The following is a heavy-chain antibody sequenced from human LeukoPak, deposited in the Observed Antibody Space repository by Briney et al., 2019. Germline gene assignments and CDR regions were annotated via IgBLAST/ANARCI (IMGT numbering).Heavy chain of an antibody. Sequence: GRSLRLSCAASGFTFSSYGMHWVRQAPGKGPEWVAVISYGSDRYYANFVKGRFTISRDNPKNTLFLQTNSMRPEDTAVYYCAKGVSRGVDPTGLEYWGQGTLVTVSS. V-gene: IGHV3-30*18. CDR3: AKGVSRGVDPTGLEY. D-gene: IGHD1-1*01. CDR1: GFTFSSYG. J-gene: IGHJ4*02. CDR2: ISYGSDR.